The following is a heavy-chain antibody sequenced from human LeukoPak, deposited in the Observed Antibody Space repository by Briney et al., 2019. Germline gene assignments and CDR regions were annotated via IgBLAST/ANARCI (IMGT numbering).Heavy chain of an antibody. CDR1: GYTFASYY. CDR2: INPSGGST. J-gene: IGHJ4*01. D-gene: IGHD3-10*01. CDR3: ARWDLRAARGDY. V-gene: IGHV1-46*01. Sequence: GASVKVSCKASGYTFASYYMHWVRQAPGQGLEWLGIINPSGGSTIYAQKFQGRVTITRDTSTSTAYMELRSLRSDDTAVYYCARWDLRAARGDYWGQEPWSPSPQ.